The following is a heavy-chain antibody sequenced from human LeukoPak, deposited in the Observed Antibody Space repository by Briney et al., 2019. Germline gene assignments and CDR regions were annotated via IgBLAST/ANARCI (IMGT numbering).Heavy chain of an antibody. CDR3: ARMGPEWEQARGFDY. J-gene: IGHJ4*02. CDR2: VYYSGST. V-gene: IGHV4-39*07. Sequence: PSETLSLTCTVSGGSIVSSRYFWGWIRQPPGKGLEWIGSVYYSGSTNYNPSLKSRVTMSVDTSKNQFSLKLSSATAADTAVYYCARMGPEWEQARGFDYWGQGTLVTVSS. D-gene: IGHD1-26*01. CDR1: GGSIVSSRYF.